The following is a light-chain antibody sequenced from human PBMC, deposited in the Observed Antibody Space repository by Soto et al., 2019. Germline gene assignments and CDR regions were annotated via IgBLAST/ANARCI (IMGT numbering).Light chain of an antibody. CDR3: CSYVSGSTFYV. CDR1: SIDAGSYNL. CDR2: EGS. Sequence: QSVLTQPASVSGSPGQSITISCTGTSIDAGSYNLVSWYQRYPGKAPKLMIYEGSKRPLGVSNRFSGSKSGNTASLTISGLQAEDEADYYCCSYVSGSTFYVFGTGTKVTVL. J-gene: IGLJ1*01. V-gene: IGLV2-23*01.